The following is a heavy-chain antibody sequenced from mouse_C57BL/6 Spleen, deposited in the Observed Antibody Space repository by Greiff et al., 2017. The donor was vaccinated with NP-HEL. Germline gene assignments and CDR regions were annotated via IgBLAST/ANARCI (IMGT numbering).Heavy chain of an antibody. V-gene: IGHV1-55*01. CDR3: ARGDYYGSTSYWYFDV. CDR1: GYTFTSYW. D-gene: IGHD1-1*01. J-gene: IGHJ1*03. Sequence: QVHVKQPGAELVKPGASVKMSCKASGYTFTSYWITWVKQRPGQGLEWIGDIYPGSGSTNYNEKFKSKATLTVDTSSSTAYMQLSSLTSEDSAVYYCARGDYYGSTSYWYFDVWGTGTTVTVSS. CDR2: IYPGSGST.